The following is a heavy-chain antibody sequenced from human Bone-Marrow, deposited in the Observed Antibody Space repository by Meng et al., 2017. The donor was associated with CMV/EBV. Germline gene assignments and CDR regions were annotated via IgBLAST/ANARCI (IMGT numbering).Heavy chain of an antibody. J-gene: IGHJ1*01. CDR1: GFTFSSYW. CDR3: VRYCSNSDCYKESAEYYQH. V-gene: IGHV3-74*01. Sequence: GESLKISCASSGFTFSSYWMHWVRQAPGKGPVWVSRINSDGSSTSYAESVKGRFTISRDNAKNSMYLQMNNVRAEDTDVYYCVRYCSNSDCYKESAEYYQHWGQGTLVTVSS. CDR2: INSDGSST. D-gene: IGHD2-2*02.